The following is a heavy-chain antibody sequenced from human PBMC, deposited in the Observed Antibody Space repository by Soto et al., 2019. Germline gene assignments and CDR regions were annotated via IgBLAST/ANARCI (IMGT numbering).Heavy chain of an antibody. Sequence: EVQLVESGGGLVQPGGSLRLSCAASGFTFSSYSMNWVRQAPGKGLEWVSYISSSSSTIYYADSVKGRFTISRDNAKNSLYLQMNSLRDEDTAVYYCARDATYDSSGYYRGGDDYWGQGTLVTVSS. CDR3: ARDATYDSSGYYRGGDDY. CDR1: GFTFSSYS. CDR2: ISSSSSTI. D-gene: IGHD3-22*01. J-gene: IGHJ4*02. V-gene: IGHV3-48*02.